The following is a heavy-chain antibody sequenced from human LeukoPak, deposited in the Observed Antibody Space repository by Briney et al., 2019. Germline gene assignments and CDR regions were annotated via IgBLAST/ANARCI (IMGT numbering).Heavy chain of an antibody. D-gene: IGHD5-12*01. CDR2: ISGSGGST. CDR1: GFTFSSYA. Sequence: GGSLRLSCAASGFTFSSYAMSWVRQAPGKGLEWVSSISGSGGSTYYADSVKGRFTISRANSKNTLYLQMNSLRAEDTAVYYCARGPSGYHNTGGQGTLVTVSS. CDR3: ARGPSGYHNT. V-gene: IGHV3-23*01. J-gene: IGHJ4*02.